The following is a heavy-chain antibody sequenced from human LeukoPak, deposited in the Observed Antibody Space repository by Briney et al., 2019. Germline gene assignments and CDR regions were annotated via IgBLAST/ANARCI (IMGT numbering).Heavy chain of an antibody. CDR1: GYSISSGYY. V-gene: IGHV4-38-2*02. J-gene: IGHJ6*03. CDR2: IYHSGST. Sequence: IPSETLSLTCTVSGYSISSGYYWGWIRQPPGKGLEWIGSIYHSGSTYYNPSLKSRVTISVDTSKNQFSLKLSSVTAADTAVYYCARGLREIAAAGRLNSYYYYYYYMDVWGKGTTVTVSS. D-gene: IGHD6-13*01. CDR3: ARGLREIAAAGRLNSYYYYYYYMDV.